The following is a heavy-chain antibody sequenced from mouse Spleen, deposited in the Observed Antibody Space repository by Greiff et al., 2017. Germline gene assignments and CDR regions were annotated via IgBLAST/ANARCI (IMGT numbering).Heavy chain of an antibody. J-gene: IGHJ3*01. V-gene: IGHV5-4*02. CDR3: ASFGDKEAWFAY. D-gene: IGHD2-13*01. CDR1: GFTFSDYY. Sequence: EVKLQESGGGLVKPGGSLKLSCAASGFTFSDYYMYWVRQTPEKRLEWVATISDGGSYTYYPDSVKGRFTISRDNAKNNLYLQMSSLRSEDTAMYYCASFGDKEAWFAYWGHGTLVTVSA. CDR2: ISDGGSYT.